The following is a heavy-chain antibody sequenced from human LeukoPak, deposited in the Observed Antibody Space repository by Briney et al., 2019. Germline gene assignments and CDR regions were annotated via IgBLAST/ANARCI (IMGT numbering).Heavy chain of an antibody. V-gene: IGHV4-30-4*01. D-gene: IGHD3-9*01. J-gene: IGHJ3*02. Sequence: SQTLSLTCTVSGGSISSSDYYWSWIRQPPGKGLEWIGYIYYSGSTSYNPSLKSRITISVDTSKNQFSLKLTSVTAADTAVYYCARGFDAHNAFDIWGQGTMVTVAS. CDR3: ARGFDAHNAFDI. CDR1: GGSISSSDYY. CDR2: IYYSGST.